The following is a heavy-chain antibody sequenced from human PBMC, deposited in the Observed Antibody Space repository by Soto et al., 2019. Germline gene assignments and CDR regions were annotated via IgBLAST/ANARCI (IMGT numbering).Heavy chain of an antibody. J-gene: IGHJ4*02. D-gene: IGHD6-13*01. V-gene: IGHV4-39*01. CDR2: IYYSGST. Sequence: SETLSLTCTVSGGSISSSSYYWGWIRQPPGKGLEWIGSIYYSGSTYYNPSLKSRVTISVDTSKNQFSLKLSSVTAADTAVHYCARRRRIAAAGTLVDYWGQGTLVTVSS. CDR3: ARRRRIAAAGTLVDY. CDR1: GGSISSSSYY.